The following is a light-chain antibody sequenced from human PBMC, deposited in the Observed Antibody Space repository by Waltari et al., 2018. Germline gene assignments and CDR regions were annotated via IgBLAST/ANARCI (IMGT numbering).Light chain of an antibody. J-gene: IGLJ3*02. CDR3: QSYDITNWV. V-gene: IGLV6-57*04. CDR1: GGSIASNY. CDR2: EDN. Sequence: NFMLTQPHSVSESPGKTVTISCTRSGGSIASNYAQWYQQRPGSAPTTVIYEDNLRPSGVPQRFSGSADSPSNSACLTISGLRTDDEADYYCQSYDITNWVFGGGTKLTVL.